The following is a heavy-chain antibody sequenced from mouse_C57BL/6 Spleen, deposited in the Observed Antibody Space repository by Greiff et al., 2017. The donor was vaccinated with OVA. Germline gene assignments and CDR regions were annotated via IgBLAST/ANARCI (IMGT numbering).Heavy chain of an antibody. CDR3: ARRWSYWYFDV. D-gene: IGHD2-3*01. CDR1: GYTFTSYW. CDR2: IDPSDSYT. V-gene: IGHV1-59*01. J-gene: IGHJ1*03. Sequence: QVQLQQPGAELVRPGTSVKLSCKASGYTFTSYWMHWVKQRPGQGLEWIGVIDPSDSYTNYNQKFKGKATLTVDTSSSTAYMQRSSLTSEDSAVYYCARRWSYWYFDVWGTGTTVTVSS.